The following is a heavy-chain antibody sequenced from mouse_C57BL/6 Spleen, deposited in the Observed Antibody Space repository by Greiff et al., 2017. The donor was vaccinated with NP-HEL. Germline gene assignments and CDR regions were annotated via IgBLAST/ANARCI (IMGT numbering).Heavy chain of an antibody. CDR1: GYAFSSSW. J-gene: IGHJ4*01. D-gene: IGHD1-1*01. CDR2: IYPGDGDT. V-gene: IGHV1-82*01. Sequence: QVQLQQSGPELVKPGASVKISCKASGYAFSSSWMNWVKQRPGKGLEWIGRIYPGDGDTNYNGKFKGKATLTADKSSSTAYMQLSSLTSEDSAVYFCARLPLLRDAMDYWGQGTSVTVSS. CDR3: ARLPLLRDAMDY.